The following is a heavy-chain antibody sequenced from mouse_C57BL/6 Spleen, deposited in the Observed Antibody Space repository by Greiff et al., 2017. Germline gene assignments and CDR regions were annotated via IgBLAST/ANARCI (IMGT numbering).Heavy chain of an antibody. Sequence: VQLQQPGAELVRPGSSVKLSCKASGYTFTSYWMDWVKQRPGQGLEWIGNIDPDDSETHYNQKFKGKATLTVDKSSNTAYMQLSSLTSEDSAVYCCAREGTWYLDYWGKGTTVTVSS. D-gene: IGHD2-14*01. V-gene: IGHV1-61*01. CDR2: IDPDDSET. CDR3: AREGTWYLDY. CDR1: GYTFTSYW. J-gene: IGHJ1*03.